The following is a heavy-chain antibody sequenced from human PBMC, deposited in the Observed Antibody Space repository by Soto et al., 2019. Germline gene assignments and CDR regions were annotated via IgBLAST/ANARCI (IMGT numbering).Heavy chain of an antibody. J-gene: IGHJ4*02. D-gene: IGHD3-10*01. Sequence: QVQLVQSGAEVKRPGSSVKVSCKASGDTFSFYSINWVRQAPGLGLEWMGRVNPILSMSNYAQRFQGRVTLTADKSTSTAYMALSGLRSEDPAMYYCATSYGSGYRAFDYWGQGALVTVSS. CDR3: ATSYGSGYRAFDY. V-gene: IGHV1-69*04. CDR1: GDTFSFYS. CDR2: VNPILSMS.